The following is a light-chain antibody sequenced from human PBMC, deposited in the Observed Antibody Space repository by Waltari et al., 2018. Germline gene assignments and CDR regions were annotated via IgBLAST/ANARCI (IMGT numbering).Light chain of an antibody. CDR3: HQYDISPLP. J-gene: IGKJ4*01. CDR2: GAS. Sequence: NLSRMARQAFGSTLLGPAQQKPGQDATLVIHGASGRATGIPDRFSGSGSGTDFSLTTTSLEPEDFAVYYCHQYDISPLPFGGGTKVEIK. CDR1: QAFGSTL. V-gene: IGKV3-20*01.